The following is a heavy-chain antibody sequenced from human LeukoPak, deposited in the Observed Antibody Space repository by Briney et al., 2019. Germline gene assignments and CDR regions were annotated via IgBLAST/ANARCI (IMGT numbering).Heavy chain of an antibody. Sequence: PSGTLSLTCAVYGGSFSGYYWSWIRQPPGKGLEWIGEINHSGSTNYNPSLKSRVTISVDTSKNQFSLKLSSVTAADTAVYYCARGGNFQHWGQGTLVTVSS. CDR3: ARGGNFQH. CDR2: INHSGST. V-gene: IGHV4-34*01. CDR1: GGSFSGYY. D-gene: IGHD3-10*01. J-gene: IGHJ1*01.